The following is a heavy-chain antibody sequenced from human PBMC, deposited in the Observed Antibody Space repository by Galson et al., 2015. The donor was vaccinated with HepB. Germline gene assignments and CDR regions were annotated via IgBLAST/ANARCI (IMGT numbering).Heavy chain of an antibody. V-gene: IGHV1-18*01. CDR2: INAYNGHT. CDR1: GYTFTAYG. D-gene: IGHD6-13*01. CDR3: ARGVAVGTGYFFDF. Sequence: SVKVSCKASGYTFTAYGIAWVRQAPGQGLEWMGWINAYNGHTKYEQKLQGRLTMTTDTSTRTAYMELSSLRSDDTAVYYCARGVAVGTGYFFDFWGQGAPVTVSS. J-gene: IGHJ4*02.